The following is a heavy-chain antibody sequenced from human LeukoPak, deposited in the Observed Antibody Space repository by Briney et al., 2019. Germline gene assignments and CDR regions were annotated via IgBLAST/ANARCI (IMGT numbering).Heavy chain of an antibody. J-gene: IGHJ4*02. CDR3: ARVDSDYYDSSGYPNYFDY. CDR2: IYYSGST. Sequence: SETLSLTCTVSGGSISSGGYYWSWIGQHPGKGLEWIGYIYYSGSTYYNPSLKSRVTISVDTSKNQFSLKLSSVTAADTAVYYCARVDSDYYDSSGYPNYFDYWGQGTLVTVSS. V-gene: IGHV4-31*03. D-gene: IGHD3-22*01. CDR1: GGSISSGGYY.